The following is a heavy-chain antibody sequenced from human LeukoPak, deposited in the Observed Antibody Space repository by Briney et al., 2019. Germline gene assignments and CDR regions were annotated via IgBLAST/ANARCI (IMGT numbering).Heavy chain of an antibody. CDR1: SFSCNSSA. V-gene: IGHV3-23*01. CDR2: ISGGGSGT. Sequence: PGGSLRLAISRYSFSCNSSAWSWIRQAPGKGLEWVAVISGGGSGTYYADSVRGRLTISRDNSKNTVYLQMNSLRAEDTAIYYCAIVLGRRLQCLRHVLPIWRQGTMVTVSS. D-gene: IGHD6-19*01. J-gene: IGHJ3*02. CDR3: AIVLGRRLQCLRHVLPI.